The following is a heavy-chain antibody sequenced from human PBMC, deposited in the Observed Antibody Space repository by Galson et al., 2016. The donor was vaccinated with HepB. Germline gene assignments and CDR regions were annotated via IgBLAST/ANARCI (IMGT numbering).Heavy chain of an antibody. CDR3: ARFGPDSLDH. Sequence: SVKVSCKASGYTFTGYFIHWVRQAPGQGLEWMGWINPNNGVTNYAQKFQGRVTMTRDTSITTAYLELDRLRSGDTAVYYCARFGPDSLDHWGQGTLVTVSS. CDR2: INPNNGVT. D-gene: IGHD3-10*01. V-gene: IGHV1-2*02. CDR1: GYTFTGYF. J-gene: IGHJ5*02.